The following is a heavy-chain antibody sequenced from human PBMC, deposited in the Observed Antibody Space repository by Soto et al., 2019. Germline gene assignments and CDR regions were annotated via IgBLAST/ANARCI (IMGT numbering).Heavy chain of an antibody. CDR1: GGTFSSYA. CDR2: IIPIFGTA. V-gene: IGHV1-69*01. J-gene: IGHJ6*02. D-gene: IGHD2-15*01. Sequence: QVQLVQSGAEVKKPGSSVKVSCKASGGTFSSYAISWVRQGPGQGLEWMGGIIPIFGTANYAQKFQGRVTITADESTSTAYMELSSLRSEDTAVYYCARGNCSGGSCYYYYGMDVWGQGTTVTVSS. CDR3: ARGNCSGGSCYYYYGMDV.